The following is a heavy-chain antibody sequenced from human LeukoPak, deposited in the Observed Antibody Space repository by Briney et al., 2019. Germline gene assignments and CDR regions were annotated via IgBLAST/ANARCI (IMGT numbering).Heavy chain of an antibody. D-gene: IGHD2-15*01. CDR3: AKGLKWDIVVVVAATAGGY. V-gene: IGHV3-23*01. CDR2: ISGSGGST. Sequence: PGGSLRLSCAASGFTFSSYAMSWVRQAPGKGLEWVSAISGSGGSTYYADSVKGRFTISRDNSKNTLYLQMNSLRAEDTAVYYCAKGLKWDIVVVVAATAGGYWGQGTLVTVSS. J-gene: IGHJ4*02. CDR1: GFTFSSYA.